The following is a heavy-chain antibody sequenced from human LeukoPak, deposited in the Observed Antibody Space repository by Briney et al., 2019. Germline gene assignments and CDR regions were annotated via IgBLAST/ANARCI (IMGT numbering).Heavy chain of an antibody. CDR2: ISNRGSSI. CDR1: GFTFSDSY. J-gene: IGHJ4*02. V-gene: IGHV3-11*04. Sequence: GGSLRLSCAASGFTFSDSYMTWIRQAPGKGLEGVSYISNRGSSIYYADAVKGRFTTARDNAKSSLYLQMTSLRAEDTAVYYCGRGHWGLDYWGQGALVTVSS. D-gene: IGHD7-27*01. CDR3: GRGHWGLDY.